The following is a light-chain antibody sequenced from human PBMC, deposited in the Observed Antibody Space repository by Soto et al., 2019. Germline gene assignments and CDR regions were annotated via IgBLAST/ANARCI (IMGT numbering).Light chain of an antibody. CDR2: DAS. Sequence: EILMTQSPATLSVSPGERATLSCRASQSVSSNLAWYQQKPGQTPRLLIYDASTRATGIPARFSGSGSGTEFTLTISSLQSEDFAVYFCQQYIDWPRTFGGGTRVDIK. CDR3: QQYIDWPRT. CDR1: QSVSSN. J-gene: IGKJ4*01. V-gene: IGKV3-15*01.